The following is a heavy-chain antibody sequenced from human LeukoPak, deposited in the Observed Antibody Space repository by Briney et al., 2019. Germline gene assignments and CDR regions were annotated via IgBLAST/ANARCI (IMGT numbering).Heavy chain of an antibody. CDR2: IKHDETEI. CDR1: GFNFNNFW. D-gene: IGHD3-3*01. V-gene: IGHV3-7*01. CDR3: GRGGYYNFWTGLVDS. Sequence: PGGSLRLSCEASGFNFNNFWMNWVRQAPGKGLEWVANIKHDETEINYVDSVRGGFTIPRDNTKKSLYLQMSSLRVEDTAVYFCGRGGYYNFWTGLVDSWGQGTLVTVSS. J-gene: IGHJ4*02.